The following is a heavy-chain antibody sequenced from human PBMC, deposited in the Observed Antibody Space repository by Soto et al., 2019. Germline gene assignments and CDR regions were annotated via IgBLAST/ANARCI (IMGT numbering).Heavy chain of an antibody. CDR1: GFTFSTYA. CDR2: ISYDGSNK. D-gene: IGHD2-15*01. J-gene: IGHJ6*02. V-gene: IGHV3-30-3*01. CDR3: ARDFSGGSAPRTYYYYAMAV. Sequence: GGSLRLSCAASGFTFSTYAMHWVRQAPGKGLEWVAVISYDGSNKYYVDSVKGRFTISRDNSKNTLYLQMNSLRAEDTAVYYCARDFSGGSAPRTYYYYAMAVWGQGTTVTVSS.